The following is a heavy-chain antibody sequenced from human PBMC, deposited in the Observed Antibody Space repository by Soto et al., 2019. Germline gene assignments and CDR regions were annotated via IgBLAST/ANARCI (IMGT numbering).Heavy chain of an antibody. J-gene: IGHJ3*02. V-gene: IGHV1-69*01. CDR3: ARDAYYYGSGALGAFDI. Sequence: QVQLVQSGAEVKKPGSSVKVSYKASGGTFSSYAISWVRQAPGHGLEWMGGIIPIFGTANYAQKFQGRVTITADESTSTAYMELSSLRSEDTPVYYCARDAYYYGSGALGAFDIWGQGTMVTVSS. CDR1: GGTFSSYA. D-gene: IGHD3-10*01. CDR2: IIPIFGTA.